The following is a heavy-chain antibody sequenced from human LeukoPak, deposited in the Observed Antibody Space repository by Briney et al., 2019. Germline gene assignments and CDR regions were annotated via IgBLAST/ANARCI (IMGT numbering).Heavy chain of an antibody. Sequence: ASVKVSCKASGYTFTGYYMHWVRQAPGQGLEWMGWINPNSGGTNYAQKFQGRVTMTRDTSISTAYMELSRLRSDDTAVYYCARDRKVAGTLYGMDVWGQGTLVTVSS. V-gene: IGHV1-2*02. CDR2: INPNSGGT. J-gene: IGHJ6*02. CDR1: GYTFTGYY. D-gene: IGHD6-19*01. CDR3: ARDRKVAGTLYGMDV.